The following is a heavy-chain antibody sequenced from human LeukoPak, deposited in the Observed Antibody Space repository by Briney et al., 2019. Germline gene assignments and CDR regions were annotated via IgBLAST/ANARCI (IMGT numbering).Heavy chain of an antibody. J-gene: IGHJ4*02. CDR2: ISGSGGST. Sequence: GGSLRLSCAASGFTFSSYAMSWVRQAPGKGLEWVSAISGSGGSTYYADSVKGRFTISRDNSKNTLYLQMNSLRAEDTAVYYCAKGDYSERLWGVDYWGQGTLVTVSS. D-gene: IGHD4/OR15-4a*01. CDR1: GFTFSSYA. V-gene: IGHV3-23*01. CDR3: AKGDYSERLWGVDY.